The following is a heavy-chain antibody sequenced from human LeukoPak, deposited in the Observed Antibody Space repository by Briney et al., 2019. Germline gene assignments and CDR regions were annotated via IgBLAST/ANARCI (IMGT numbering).Heavy chain of an antibody. D-gene: IGHD3-3*01. CDR2: IYPGDSDT. Sequence: GESLKISCKGSGYSFTNYWIGWVRQMPGKGLEWMGIIYPGDSDTRYSPSFQGQVTISADKSISTAYLQWSSLKASDTAMYYCARLGGVLDEYYYYGMDVWGQGTTVTVSS. CDR3: ARLGGVLDEYYYYGMDV. J-gene: IGHJ6*02. CDR1: GYSFTNYW. V-gene: IGHV5-51*01.